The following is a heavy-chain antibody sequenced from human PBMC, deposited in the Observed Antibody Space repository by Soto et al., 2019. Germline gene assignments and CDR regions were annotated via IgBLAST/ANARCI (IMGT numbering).Heavy chain of an antibody. Sequence: EVQLVDSGGDLVQPGGSLRLSCAVSGFIFSNSWMSWVRQAPGKGLEWVANINRDGSQMFYVDSVKGRFTISRDNAKNSLDLQMNSLRVEDTAVYYCARELIVGPAEYFQHWGQGTLVTVSS. CDR3: ARELIVGPAEYFQH. D-gene: IGHD1-26*01. J-gene: IGHJ1*01. CDR1: GFIFSNSW. CDR2: INRDGSQM. V-gene: IGHV3-7*01.